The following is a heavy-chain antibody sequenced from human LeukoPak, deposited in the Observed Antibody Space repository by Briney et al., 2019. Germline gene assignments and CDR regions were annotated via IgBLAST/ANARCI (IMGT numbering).Heavy chain of an antibody. CDR1: GGSISSGGYS. CDR2: IYHSGST. J-gene: IGHJ4*02. D-gene: IGHD5-18*01. CDR3: ARGRGYSYGPYYFDY. V-gene: IGHV4-30-2*01. Sequence: SQTLSLTCAVSGGSISSGGYSWSWIRQPPGRGLEWIGYIYHSGSTYYNPSLKSRVTISVDRSKNQFSLKLSSVTAADTAVYYCARGRGYSYGPYYFDYWGQGTLVTVSS.